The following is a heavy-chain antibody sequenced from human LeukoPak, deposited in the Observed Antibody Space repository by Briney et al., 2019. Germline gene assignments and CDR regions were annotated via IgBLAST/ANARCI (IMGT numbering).Heavy chain of an antibody. Sequence: GTSLRLSCAASGITISNYGVHWVRQAPGKGLEWLAVISYDGLNKNYADSVKGRFSISRDNSKNTLYLQMSSLRAEDTAIYYCAKVYRIQLWNEFDYWGQGTLVTVSS. D-gene: IGHD5-18*01. CDR3: AKVYRIQLWNEFDY. V-gene: IGHV3-30*18. J-gene: IGHJ4*02. CDR1: GITISNYG. CDR2: ISYDGLNK.